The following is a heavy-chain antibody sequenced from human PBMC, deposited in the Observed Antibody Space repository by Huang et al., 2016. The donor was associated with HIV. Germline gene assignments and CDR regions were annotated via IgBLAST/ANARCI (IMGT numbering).Heavy chain of an antibody. J-gene: IGHJ3*02. D-gene: IGHD5-18*01. CDR1: GFPVNNHA. CDR2: ISNDGSNN. V-gene: IGHV3-30-3*01. CDR3: ARAKDTWDAYDI. Sequence: QVQLVESGGGVVQPGRSLRLSCAASGFPVNNHAMHWVRQAPGKGLGWVAVISNDGSNNYYADSVKGRFTISRDSSKSTLFLHMTSLRTEDTAVYYCARAKDTWDAYDIWGQGTMVIVSS.